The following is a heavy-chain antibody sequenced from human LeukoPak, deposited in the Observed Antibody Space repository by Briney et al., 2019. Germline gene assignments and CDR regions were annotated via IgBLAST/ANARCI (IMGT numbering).Heavy chain of an antibody. D-gene: IGHD3-3*01. Sequence: GGSLRLSCAASGFTFSSYWVTWVRQAPGKGLEWVANIKEDGSEIYYVDSVKGRFTISRDNAKNSLYLQLNSLRAEDTAVYYCARSPYDFWSAYLHYFDYWGQGTLVAVSS. J-gene: IGHJ4*02. CDR1: GFTFSSYW. CDR3: ARSPYDFWSAYLHYFDY. V-gene: IGHV3-7*01. CDR2: IKEDGSEI.